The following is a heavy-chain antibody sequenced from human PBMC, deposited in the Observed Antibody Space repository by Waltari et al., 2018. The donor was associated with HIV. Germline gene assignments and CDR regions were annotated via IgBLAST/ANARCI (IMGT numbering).Heavy chain of an antibody. V-gene: IGHV1-3*01. Sequence: QVHLVQSGAEVKKPGASVKVSCKASGYTFTSYGFNWVRQAPGQRPEWMGWISAGNGDTKCSPKFQGRVTITRDTSANTAYMEMSRLTSEDTAVYFCARQRLASVVGNYYYGMDVWGQGTTVTVSS. CDR1: GYTFTSYG. D-gene: IGHD2-21*01. CDR3: ARQRLASVVGNYYYGMDV. CDR2: ISAGNGDT. J-gene: IGHJ6*02.